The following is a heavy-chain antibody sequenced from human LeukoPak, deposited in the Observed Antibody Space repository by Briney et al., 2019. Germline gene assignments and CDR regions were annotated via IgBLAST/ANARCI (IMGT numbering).Heavy chain of an antibody. J-gene: IGHJ5*02. CDR1: GGSFSDYY. V-gene: IGHV4-34*01. CDR2: INHSGST. CDR3: ARVQSRLSWFDP. Sequence: SETLSLTCAVYGGSFSDYYWNWMRQIPGKGLEWIGEINHSGSTNYNPSLKSRVTISVDTSKNQFSLKLSSVTAADTAVYYCARVQSRLSWFDPWGQGTLVTVSS.